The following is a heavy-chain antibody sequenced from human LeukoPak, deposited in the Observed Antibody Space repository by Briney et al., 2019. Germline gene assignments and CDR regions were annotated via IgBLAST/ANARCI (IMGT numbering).Heavy chain of an antibody. D-gene: IGHD6-13*01. CDR1: GFTFSDYW. CDR3: ARPSSSWYFDY. J-gene: IGHJ4*02. CDR2: IKQDGSEK. V-gene: IGHV3-7*05. Sequence: GGSLRLSCAASGFTFSDYWMSWVRQAPGKGLEWVANIKQDGSEKPYLDSVKGRFTISRDNVENTLYLQMNSLRADDTAVYYCARPSSSWYFDYWGQGTLVTVSS.